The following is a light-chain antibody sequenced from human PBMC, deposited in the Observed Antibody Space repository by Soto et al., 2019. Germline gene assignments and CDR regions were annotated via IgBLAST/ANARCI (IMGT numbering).Light chain of an antibody. CDR3: RTWGAGMV. J-gene: IGLJ3*02. Sequence: QLVLTQSPSASASLGASVKLTCTLSRGHSDYAIAWHQQQPEKGPRYLMKLNSDGSHSKGDGIPDRFSGSSSGAERYLTIYSLQSEDEADYHCRTWGAGMVFGGGTNLTVL. CDR2: LNSDGSH. CDR1: RGHSDYA. V-gene: IGLV4-69*01.